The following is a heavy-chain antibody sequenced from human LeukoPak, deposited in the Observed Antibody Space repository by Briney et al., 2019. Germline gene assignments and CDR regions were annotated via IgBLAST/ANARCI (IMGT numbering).Heavy chain of an antibody. J-gene: IGHJ3*02. Sequence: SVKVSCKASGGTFTSYAISWVRQAPGQGLEWMGGIIPIFGTANYAQKFQGRVTITADKSTSTAYMELSSMRSEDTAVYYCATVYSSGWGAFDIWGQGTMVTVSS. CDR3: ATVYSSGWGAFDI. CDR2: IIPIFGTA. D-gene: IGHD6-19*01. CDR1: GGTFTSYA. V-gene: IGHV1-69*06.